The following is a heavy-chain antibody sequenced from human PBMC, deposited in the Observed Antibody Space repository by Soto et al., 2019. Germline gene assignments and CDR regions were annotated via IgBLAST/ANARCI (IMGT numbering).Heavy chain of an antibody. J-gene: IGHJ6*02. D-gene: IGHD4-4*01. V-gene: IGHV1-2*04. Sequence: GASVKVSCKASGYTFTGYYMHWVRQAPGQGLEWMGWINPNSGGTNYAQKFQGWVTMTRDTSISTAYMELSRLRSDDTAVYYCARGSTVTTFLVYYYYGMDVWGQGTTVTV. CDR3: ARGSTVTTFLVYYYYGMDV. CDR1: GYTFTGYY. CDR2: INPNSGGT.